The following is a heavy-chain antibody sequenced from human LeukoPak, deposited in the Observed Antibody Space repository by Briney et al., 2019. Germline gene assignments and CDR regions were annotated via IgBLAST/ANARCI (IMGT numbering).Heavy chain of an antibody. J-gene: IGHJ4*02. D-gene: IGHD3-22*01. CDR1: SDSISNSAYH. Sequence: SETLSLTCTVSSDSISNSAYHWGWIRQPPGRGLEWIGTIYYNRGTYYNPSLKSRVTISVGTSKNQFSLKLSSVTAADAAVYYCARGFLLGYYYDSSGYRYWGQGTLVTVSS. CDR3: ARGFLLGYYYDSSGYRY. CDR2: IYYNRGT. V-gene: IGHV4-39*01.